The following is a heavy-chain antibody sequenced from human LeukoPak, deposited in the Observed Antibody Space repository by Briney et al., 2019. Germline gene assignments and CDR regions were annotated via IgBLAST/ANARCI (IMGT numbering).Heavy chain of an antibody. CDR3: ARDMGATKYYFDY. Sequence: GGSLRLSCAASGFTFSSYWMSWVRQAPGKGLEWVANIKQDGSEKYYVDSVKGRFTISRDNAKNSLYLQMNSLRAEDTAVYYCARDMGATKYYFDYWGQGTLVTVSS. CDR1: GFTFSSYW. J-gene: IGHJ4*02. D-gene: IGHD1-26*01. V-gene: IGHV3-7*01. CDR2: IKQDGSEK.